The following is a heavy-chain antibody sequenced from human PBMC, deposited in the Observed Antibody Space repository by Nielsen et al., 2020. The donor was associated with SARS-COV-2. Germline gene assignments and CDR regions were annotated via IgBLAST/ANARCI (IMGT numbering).Heavy chain of an antibody. CDR1: GGTFSSYA. J-gene: IGHJ6*02. Sequence: SVKVSCKASGGTFSSYAISWVRRAPGQGLEWMGGIIPIFGTANYAQKFQGRVTITADESTSTAYMELSSLRSEDTAVYYCARGGWRTGTTNYYYYGMDVWGQGTTVTVSS. CDR3: ARGGWRTGTTNYYYYGMDV. D-gene: IGHD1-1*01. V-gene: IGHV1-69*13. CDR2: IIPIFGTA.